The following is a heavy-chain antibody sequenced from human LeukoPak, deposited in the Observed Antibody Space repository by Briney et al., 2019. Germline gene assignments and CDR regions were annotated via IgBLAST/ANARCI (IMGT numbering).Heavy chain of an antibody. CDR2: TSSSGDTI. CDR1: GFSFSDYY. CDR3: ARDRGGNYFGLLYYFDY. V-gene: IGHV3-11*01. J-gene: IGHJ4*02. Sequence: GGSLRLSCEASGFSFSDYYMTWIRQAPGKGLEWLSYTSSSGDTIYYADSVKGRFTISRDNAKNSLYLQMNSLRAEDAAVYYCARDRGGNYFGLLYYFDYWGLGTLVTVSS. D-gene: IGHD1-26*01.